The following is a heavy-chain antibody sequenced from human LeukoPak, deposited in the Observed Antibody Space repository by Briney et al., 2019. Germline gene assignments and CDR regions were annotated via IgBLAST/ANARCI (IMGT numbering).Heavy chain of an antibody. D-gene: IGHD6-13*01. CDR2: IYYSGST. CDR1: GGSINYDY. CDR3: ARGKAAAASTLPFDP. J-gene: IGHJ5*02. Sequence: SETLSLTRTVSGGSINYDYWNWIRQPPGKGLEWMGHIYYSGSTNYNSSLKSRVTISVDTSRNQFSLKLSSLTAADTAVYYCARGKAAAASTLPFDPWGQGTLVTVSS. V-gene: IGHV4-59*01.